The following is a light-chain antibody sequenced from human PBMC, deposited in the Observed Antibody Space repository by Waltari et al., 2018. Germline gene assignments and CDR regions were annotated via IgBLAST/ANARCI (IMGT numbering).Light chain of an antibody. CDR3: QQSYSTPYT. V-gene: IGKV1-39*01. CDR2: SAS. Sequence: DIQMTQSPSSLSASVGDRVTITCRASQNISSYLNWYQQKPGKAPNLLISSASSLQSGVPSRFSGSGSGTDSTLTISSLQPEDFATYYCQQSYSTPYTFGQGTKLEIK. CDR1: QNISSY. J-gene: IGKJ2*01.